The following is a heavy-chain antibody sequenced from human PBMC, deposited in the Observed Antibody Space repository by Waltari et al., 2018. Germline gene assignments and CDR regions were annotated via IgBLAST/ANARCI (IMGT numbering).Heavy chain of an antibody. CDR3: ARSSGGAFDI. Sequence: EVQVVESGGGLVQPGGSLRLSCAASEFTSSSYWMSWVRQAPGKGLEGVANIKQDGSEKYYVDSVKGRFTISRDNTKNSLYLQMNSLRAEDTAVYYCARSSGGAFDIWGRGTMVTVSS. D-gene: IGHD3-10*01. CDR2: IKQDGSEK. V-gene: IGHV3-7*01. J-gene: IGHJ3*02. CDR1: EFTSSSYW.